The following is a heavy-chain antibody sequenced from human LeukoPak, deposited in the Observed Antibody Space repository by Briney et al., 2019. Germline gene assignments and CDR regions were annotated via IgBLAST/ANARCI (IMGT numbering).Heavy chain of an antibody. D-gene: IGHD5-24*01. V-gene: IGHV4-4*07. Sequence: PSETLSLTCTLSSGSLSSSYWSWIRQPAGKGLEWIGRIYTSGSTNYNPSLKSRVTISVDTSKNQFSLKLSSVTAADTAVYYCARDSWERWLQLGGNWGQGTLVTVSS. CDR2: IYTSGST. CDR3: ARDSWERWLQLGGN. J-gene: IGHJ4*02. CDR1: SGSLSSSY.